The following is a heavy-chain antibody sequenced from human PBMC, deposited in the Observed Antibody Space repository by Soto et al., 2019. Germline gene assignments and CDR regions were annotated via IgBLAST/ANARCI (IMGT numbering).Heavy chain of an antibody. CDR3: ARDHGMFLSYYYYGMDV. CDR2: ISYDGSNT. V-gene: IGHV3-30-3*01. Sequence: PGRSLRLSCSPSGFTFSRFSMHWVRQAPGKRLAWVAVISYDGSNTHYAESVKGRFNISRDDSKNTVYLQMNNLRGEDSAAYYCARDHGMFLSYYYYGMDVWGQGTTVNVSS. D-gene: IGHD3-10*02. CDR1: GFTFSRFS. J-gene: IGHJ6*02.